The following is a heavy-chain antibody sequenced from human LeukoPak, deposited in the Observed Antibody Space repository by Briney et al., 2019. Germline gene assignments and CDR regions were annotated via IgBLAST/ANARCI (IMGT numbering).Heavy chain of an antibody. CDR1: GASISPYY. V-gene: IGHV4-59*01. J-gene: IGHJ3*02. CDR2: IDYSGST. Sequence: SETLSLTCTVSGASISPYYWTWIRQPPGKGLEWIAYIDYSGSTNYNPSLKSRVTVSVDTSKNQFYLKVNSVTAADTAVYYCARDEGAELDGAFDIWGQGTMVTVSS. D-gene: IGHD1-26*01. CDR3: ARDEGAELDGAFDI.